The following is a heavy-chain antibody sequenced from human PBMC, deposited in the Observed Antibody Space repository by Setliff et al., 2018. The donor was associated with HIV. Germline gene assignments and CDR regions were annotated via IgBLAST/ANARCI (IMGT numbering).Heavy chain of an antibody. V-gene: IGHV4-38-2*02. D-gene: IGHD3-16*01. CDR1: GQFISDGYY. CDR3: AKHDFGEGSCFDP. J-gene: IGHJ5*02. Sequence: SETLSLTCTVSGQFISDGYYWGWIRQPPGKGLEWIGSVYHSGKTYYNPSLKSRVTMSADTSKNQISLMLRSMTAADTAVYYCAKHDFGEGSCFDPWGQGSLVTVAS. CDR2: VYHSGKT.